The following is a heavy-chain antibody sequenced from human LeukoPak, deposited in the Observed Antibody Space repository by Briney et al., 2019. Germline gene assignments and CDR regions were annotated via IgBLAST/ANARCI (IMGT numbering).Heavy chain of an antibody. CDR2: INPSSGGT. CDR1: GYMFTAYY. Sequence: ASLKVSCKASGYMFTAYYIHWVRQAPGQGLEWMGWINPSSGGTNYAQKFQGGVTMTRDTSISTAYMELSRLRSDDTAVYYCAAYVDTYLLPLVYWGQGTLVTVSS. D-gene: IGHD1-26*01. CDR3: AAYVDTYLLPLVY. V-gene: IGHV1-2*02. J-gene: IGHJ4*02.